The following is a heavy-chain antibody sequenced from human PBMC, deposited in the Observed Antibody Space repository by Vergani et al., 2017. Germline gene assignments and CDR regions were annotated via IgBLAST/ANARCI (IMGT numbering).Heavy chain of an antibody. Sequence: QVQLQESGPGLVKPSETLSLTCTVSGDSVISTDYHWGWIRQPPGKGLEWIGSMDYSGSTSYNPSLESRISISFETPKNQFSLRLTSVTAADTAVYYCASKRGACRAAYFHSYDFWGGGTVVGVSS. CDR2: MDYSGST. V-gene: IGHV4-39*01. D-gene: IGHD6-25*01. CDR1: GDSVISTDYH. J-gene: IGHJ4*02. CDR3: ASKRGACRAAYFHSYDF.